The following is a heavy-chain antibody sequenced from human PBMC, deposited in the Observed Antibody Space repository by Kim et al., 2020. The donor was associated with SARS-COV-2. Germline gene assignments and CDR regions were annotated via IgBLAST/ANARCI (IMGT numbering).Heavy chain of an antibody. CDR3: AINLWFGELVSDYFDY. CDR2: FDPEDGET. J-gene: IGHJ4*02. D-gene: IGHD3-10*01. V-gene: IGHV1-24*01. Sequence: ASVKVSCKVSGYTLTELSMHWVRQAPGKGLEWMGGFDPEDGETIYAQKFQGRVTMTEDTSTDTAYMELSSLRSEDTAVYYCAINLWFGELVSDYFDYWGQGTLVTVSS. CDR1: GYTLTELS.